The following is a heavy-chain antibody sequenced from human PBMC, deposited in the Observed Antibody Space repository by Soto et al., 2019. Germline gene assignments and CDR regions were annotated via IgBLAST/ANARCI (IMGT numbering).Heavy chain of an antibody. CDR1: GGTFSSYA. Sequence: GASVKVSCKASGGTFSSYAISWVRQAPGQGLEWMGGIIPIFGTANYAQKFQGRVTITADESTSTAYMELSSLRSEDTAVYYCARPTSIAVAGYCFDPWGQLTLFTVSS. CDR2: IIPIFGTA. D-gene: IGHD6-19*01. V-gene: IGHV1-69*13. J-gene: IGHJ5*02. CDR3: ARPTSIAVAGYCFDP.